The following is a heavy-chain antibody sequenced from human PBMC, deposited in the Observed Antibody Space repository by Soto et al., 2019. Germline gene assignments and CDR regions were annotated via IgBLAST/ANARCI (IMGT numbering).Heavy chain of an antibody. Sequence: QVQLVQSGAAVKKPGASVKVSCKASGYTFTSYGFSWVRQAPGQGLEWMGWISAYNGNTNYAQKLQGRVTMTTDTSTSTAYMELRSLRSDDTAVYYCASYDLSSCSYGMDVWGQGTTVTVSS. CDR1: GYTFTSYG. V-gene: IGHV1-18*01. J-gene: IGHJ6*02. CDR3: ASYDLSSCSYGMDV. CDR2: ISAYNGNT. D-gene: IGHD3-22*01.